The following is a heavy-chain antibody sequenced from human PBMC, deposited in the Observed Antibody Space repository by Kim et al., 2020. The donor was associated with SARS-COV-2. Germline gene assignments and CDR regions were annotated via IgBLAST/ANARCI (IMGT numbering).Heavy chain of an antibody. CDR3: AKVVYRSTYHGIDY. J-gene: IGHJ4*02. D-gene: IGHD6-13*01. CDR2: IGDSGGST. Sequence: GGSLRLSCTTSGFTFSIFAMNWVRQAPGKGLEWVSSIGDSGGSTYYADSVKGRFTISRDNSKNTLYLQMNSLRAEDTAVYYCAKVVYRSTYHGIDYWGQGALVTVSS. CDR1: GFTFSIFA. V-gene: IGHV3-23*01.